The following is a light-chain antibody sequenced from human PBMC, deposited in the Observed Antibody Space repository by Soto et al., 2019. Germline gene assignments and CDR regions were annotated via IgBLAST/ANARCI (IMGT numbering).Light chain of an antibody. CDR2: ENN. J-gene: IGLJ2*01. Sequence: QCVVPEPPTVCGSRGQTDHISCSGSSSNIGQMYVSWYQQFPGTAPKLLIYENNKRPSGIPDRFSAAKSGTSATLDIPGLQTGDEADSYSATWSTSLIVLFGGGTKVTAL. V-gene: IGLV1-51*02. CDR1: SSNIGQMY. CDR3: ATWSTSLIVL.